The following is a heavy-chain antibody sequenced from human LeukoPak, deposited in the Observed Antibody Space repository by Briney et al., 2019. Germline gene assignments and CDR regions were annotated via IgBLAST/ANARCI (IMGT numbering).Heavy chain of an antibody. CDR2: ISTSGGST. CDR1: GLTVSSYV. Sequence: GGSLRLSCAASGLTVSSYVINWVRQAPGKGLEWVATISTSGGSTYYADFVKGRFTISRDNSKNTLYLQMNSLRAEDMAVYYCAKNGHGSGSYYPRTKYYFDYWGQGTLVTVSS. CDR3: AKNGHGSGSYYPRTKYYFDY. V-gene: IGHV3-23*01. D-gene: IGHD3-10*01. J-gene: IGHJ4*02.